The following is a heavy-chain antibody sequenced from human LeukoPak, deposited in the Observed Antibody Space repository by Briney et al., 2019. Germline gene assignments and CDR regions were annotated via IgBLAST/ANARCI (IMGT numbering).Heavy chain of an antibody. V-gene: IGHV4-61*01. Sequence: SETLSLTCTASGGSVSSGSYYWSWLRQPPGKGLEWIGYIYYSGSTNYNPSLKSRVTISVDTSKNQFSLKLSSVTAADTAVYYCARGDCSSTSQQSYYYGMDVWGKGTTVTVSS. D-gene: IGHD2-2*01. CDR2: IYYSGST. J-gene: IGHJ6*04. CDR1: GGSVSSGSYY. CDR3: ARGDCSSTSQQSYYYGMDV.